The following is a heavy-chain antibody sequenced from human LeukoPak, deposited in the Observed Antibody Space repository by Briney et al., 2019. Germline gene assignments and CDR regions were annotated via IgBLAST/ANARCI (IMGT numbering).Heavy chain of an antibody. CDR3: ARVALRPIDYSNPEFDP. CDR1: GFTFSSYS. D-gene: IGHD4-11*01. V-gene: IGHV3-48*01. J-gene: IGHJ5*02. Sequence: GGSLRLSCAASGFTFSSYSMNWVRQAPGQGLEWVSYITSDSVTMFYADSVKGRFTASRDNAENSMYLQMNSLRAEDTAVYYCARVALRPIDYSNPEFDPWGQGTLVTVSS. CDR2: ITSDSVTM.